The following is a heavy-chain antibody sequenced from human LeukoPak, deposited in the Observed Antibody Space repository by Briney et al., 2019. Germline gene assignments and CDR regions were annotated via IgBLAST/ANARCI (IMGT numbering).Heavy chain of an antibody. CDR3: ATSSGSYLPFDY. V-gene: IGHV4-4*02. CDR2: IYHSGST. CDR1: GGSISSSNW. Sequence: SGTLSLTCAVSGGSISSSNWWSWVRQPPGKGQEWIGEIYHSGSTNYNPSLKSRVTISVDKSKNQFSLKLSSVTAADTAVYYCATSSGSYLPFDYWGQGTLVTVSS. J-gene: IGHJ4*02. D-gene: IGHD3-10*01.